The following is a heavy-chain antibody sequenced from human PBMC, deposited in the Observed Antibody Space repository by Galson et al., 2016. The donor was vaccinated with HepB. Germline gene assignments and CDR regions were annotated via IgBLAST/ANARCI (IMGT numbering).Heavy chain of an antibody. CDR1: GGSVSSRSYC. CDR2: SYSNGDT. V-gene: IGHV4-31*03. CDR3: ARDRRNDYFGVVSGTYYYYGMDV. Sequence: TLSLTCTLSGGSVSSRSYCWTWIRQQPGKGLEWIGYSYSNGDTSYNPPLQSRATISVDTSNDQFSLRLISATAADTAVYFCARDRRNDYFGVVSGTYYYYGMDVWGPGTTVTVS. J-gene: IGHJ6*02. D-gene: IGHD3-3*01.